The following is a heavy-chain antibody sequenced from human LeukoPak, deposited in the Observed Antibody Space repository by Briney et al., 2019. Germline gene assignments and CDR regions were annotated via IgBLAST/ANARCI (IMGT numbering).Heavy chain of an antibody. CDR3: ARGIYDSSTGYYNWFDL. Sequence: ASVKVSCKASGYTFTNYVMHWVRQAPGQTLEWMGWINPANGHTKYSQDFQERVTITRDTSASTAYMELSRLRSEDTAIYYCARGIYDSSTGYYNWFDLWGQGTLVTVSS. CDR1: GYTFTNYV. D-gene: IGHD3/OR15-3a*01. CDR2: INPANGHT. V-gene: IGHV1-3*03. J-gene: IGHJ5*01.